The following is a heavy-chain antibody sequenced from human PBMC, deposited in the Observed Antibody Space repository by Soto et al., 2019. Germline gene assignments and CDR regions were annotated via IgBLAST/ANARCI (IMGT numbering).Heavy chain of an antibody. Sequence: QVQLVESGGGVVQPGRSLRLSCAASGFTFNNYAMYWVRQAPGKGLEWVAVISYDGSNKHYADSVKGRFTISRDNSKNTLYLQMNSLRAEDTAVYYCARDHEASSSWYNRYYFYYYGMDVWGQGTTVTVSS. V-gene: IGHV3-30-3*01. CDR2: ISYDGSNK. J-gene: IGHJ6*02. D-gene: IGHD6-13*01. CDR3: ARDHEASSSWYNRYYFYYYGMDV. CDR1: GFTFNNYA.